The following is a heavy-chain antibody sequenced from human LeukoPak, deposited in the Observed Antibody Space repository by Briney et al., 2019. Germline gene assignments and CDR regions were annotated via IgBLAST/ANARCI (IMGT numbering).Heavy chain of an antibody. CDR2: INPSGGST. D-gene: IGHD6-13*01. CDR3: ARPPIAAADVYWFDP. CDR1: GYTFTSYY. J-gene: IGHJ5*02. Sequence: ASVKVSCKASGYTFTSYYMHWVRQAPGQGLEWMGRINPSGGSTSYAQKFQGRVTMTRDTSTSTVYMELSSLRSEDTAVYYCARPPIAAADVYWFDPWGQGTLVTVSS. V-gene: IGHV1-46*01.